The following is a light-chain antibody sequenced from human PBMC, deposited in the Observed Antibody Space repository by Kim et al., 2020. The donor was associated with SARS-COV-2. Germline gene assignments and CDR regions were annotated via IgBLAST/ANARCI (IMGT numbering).Light chain of an antibody. V-gene: IGKV1-5*03. CDR3: QQYNSYSPWT. CDR2: KAS. Sequence: DIQMTQSPSTLSASAGDRVTITCRASQSISSWLAWYQQKPGKAPKLLIYKASSLESGVPSRFSGSGSGTEFTLTISSLQPDDFATYYCQQYNSYSPWTFGQGTKVDIK. J-gene: IGKJ1*01. CDR1: QSISSW.